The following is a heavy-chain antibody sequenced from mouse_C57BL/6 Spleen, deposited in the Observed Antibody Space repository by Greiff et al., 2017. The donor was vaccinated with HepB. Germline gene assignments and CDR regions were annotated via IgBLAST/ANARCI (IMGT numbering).Heavy chain of an antibody. D-gene: IGHD1-1*01. J-gene: IGHJ2*01. CDR1: GYTFTDYY. V-gene: IGHV1-19*01. Sequence: VQLQQSGPVLVKPGASVKMSCKASGYTFTDYYMNWVKQSHGKSLEWIGVINPYNGGTSYNQKFKGKATLTVDKSSSTAYMGLNSLTSEDSAVYNSASRDYYGSSFAYWGQGTTLTVSS. CDR2: INPYNGGT. CDR3: ASRDYYGSSFAY.